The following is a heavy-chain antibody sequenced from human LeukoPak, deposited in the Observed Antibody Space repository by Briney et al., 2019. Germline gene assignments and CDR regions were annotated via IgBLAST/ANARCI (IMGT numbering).Heavy chain of an antibody. V-gene: IGHV3-33*08. J-gene: IGHJ6*03. CDR3: ARSPFDSSGYYGTQEWFYYYYYMDV. CDR1: GFSFSGLG. Sequence: PGGSLRLSCAASGFSFSGLGMNWVRQAPGKGLEWVAVIWYDGSNKYYADSVKGRFTISRDNSKNTLYLQMNSLRAEDTAVYYCARSPFDSSGYYGTQEWFYYYYYMDVWGKGTTVTVSS. CDR2: IWYDGSNK. D-gene: IGHD3-22*01.